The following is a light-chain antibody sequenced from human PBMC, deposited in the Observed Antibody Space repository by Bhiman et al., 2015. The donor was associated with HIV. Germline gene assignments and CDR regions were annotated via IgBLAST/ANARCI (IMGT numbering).Light chain of an antibody. J-gene: IGLJ1*01. V-gene: IGLV3-1*01. Sequence: SYELTQPPSVSVSAGETATITCSGDKLGHKFVSWYQQKPGQSPVVVISQDRRRPSGIPDRFSGSKSGTSATLGITGLQTGDEADYYCGTWDSSLSAGGVFGTGTKVTVL. CDR1: KLGHKF. CDR2: QDR. CDR3: GTWDSSLSAGGV.